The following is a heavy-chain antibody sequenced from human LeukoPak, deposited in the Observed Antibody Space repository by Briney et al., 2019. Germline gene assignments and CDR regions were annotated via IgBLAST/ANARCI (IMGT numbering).Heavy chain of an antibody. D-gene: IGHD6-13*01. CDR2: IIPIFGTA. J-gene: IGHJ5*02. Sequence: SVKVSCKASGGTFSSYAISWVRQAPGQGLEWMGGIIPIFGTANYAQKFQGRVTITTDESTSKAYMELSSLRSEDTAVYYCARDVGYIAAAGTSTWGQGTLVIVSS. V-gene: IGHV1-69*05. CDR3: ARDVGYIAAAGTST. CDR1: GGTFSSYA.